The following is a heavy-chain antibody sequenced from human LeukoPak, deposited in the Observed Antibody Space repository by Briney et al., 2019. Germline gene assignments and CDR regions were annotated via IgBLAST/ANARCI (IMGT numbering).Heavy chain of an antibody. V-gene: IGHV3-33*01. D-gene: IGHD3-9*01. J-gene: IGHJ4*02. CDR1: GLTFSSYG. CDR3: ARDLESIFDS. CDR2: IGYDGSDK. Sequence: PGGSLRLSCAASGLTFSSYGMHWVRQAPGKGLEWVAVIGYDGSDKYYADSVKGRFTISRDNSKNTLFLQMDSLRAEDTAVYYCARDLESIFDSWGQGTLVSVSS.